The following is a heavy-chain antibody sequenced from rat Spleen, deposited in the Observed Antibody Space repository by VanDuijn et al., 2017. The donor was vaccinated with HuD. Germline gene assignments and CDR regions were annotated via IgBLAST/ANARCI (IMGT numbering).Heavy chain of an antibody. CDR3: ATAGTRVSRFAY. V-gene: IGHV5-19*01. Sequence: EVQLVESGGGLVQPGRXXKLSCAXXGVTXXNYGXXWIXXXPTKGLEWVASISPTGGSTYYRDSVKGRFTISRDKAKSTLYLQMDSLRSEDTATYYCATAGTRVSRFAYWGQGTLVTVSS. CDR2: ISPTGGST. CDR1: GVTXXNYG. J-gene: IGHJ3*01. D-gene: IGHD1-4*01.